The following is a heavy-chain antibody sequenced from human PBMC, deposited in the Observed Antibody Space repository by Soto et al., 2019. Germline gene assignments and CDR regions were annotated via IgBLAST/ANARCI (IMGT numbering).Heavy chain of an antibody. Sequence: ASVKVSCKASGYPFTSYGISWVRQAPGQGLEWMGWISAYNGNTNYAQKLQGRVTMTTDTSTSTAYMELRSLRSDDTAVYYCARKLRIAAAGTRWFDPWGQGTLVTVSS. CDR1: GYPFTSYG. D-gene: IGHD6-13*01. CDR3: ARKLRIAAAGTRWFDP. CDR2: ISAYNGNT. V-gene: IGHV1-18*01. J-gene: IGHJ5*02.